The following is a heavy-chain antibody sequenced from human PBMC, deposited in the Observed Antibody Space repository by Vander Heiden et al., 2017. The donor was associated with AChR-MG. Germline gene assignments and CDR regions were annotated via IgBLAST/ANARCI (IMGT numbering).Heavy chain of an antibody. Sequence: QVQLVESGGGVVQPGRSLRLSCAASGFTFSYFGMHWVRQAPGKGLEWVAVLWYDGSNKYYADSVKGRFTISRDNSKNTLYLQMNSLRAEDTAVYYCARMFDDAFDIWGQGTMVTVSS. CDR2: LWYDGSNK. V-gene: IGHV3-33*01. CDR3: ARMFDDAFDI. CDR1: GFTFSYFG. J-gene: IGHJ3*02. D-gene: IGHD3-10*02.